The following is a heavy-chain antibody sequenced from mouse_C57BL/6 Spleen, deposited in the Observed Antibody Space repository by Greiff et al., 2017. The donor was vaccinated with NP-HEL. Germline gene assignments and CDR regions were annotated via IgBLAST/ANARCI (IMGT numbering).Heavy chain of an antibody. D-gene: IGHD1-1*01. Sequence: QVQLQQSGPGLVAPSQSLSITCTVSGFSLTSYGVSWVRQPPGKGLEWLGEIWGDGSTNYHSALISRLSISKENSKSQVFLKLNSLQTDDTATYYCAKGGSSGGPFAYWGQGTLVTVSA. V-gene: IGHV2-3*01. CDR1: GFSLTSYG. J-gene: IGHJ3*01. CDR3: AKGGSSGGPFAY. CDR2: IWGDGST.